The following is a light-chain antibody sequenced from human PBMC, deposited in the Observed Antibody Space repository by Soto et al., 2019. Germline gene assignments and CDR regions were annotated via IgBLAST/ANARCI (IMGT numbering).Light chain of an antibody. J-gene: IGKJ5*01. CDR1: QSVAGS. Sequence: EIVLSQSPGTLSLSPGERAILSCRARQSVAGSLAFYQQKPGQAPRLLIYDISTRAAAIPARFSGSGSGTDFTLTVSSLEPEDFALYYCQQRSNRITFGQGTRLEI. V-gene: IGKV3-11*01. CDR3: QQRSNRIT. CDR2: DIS.